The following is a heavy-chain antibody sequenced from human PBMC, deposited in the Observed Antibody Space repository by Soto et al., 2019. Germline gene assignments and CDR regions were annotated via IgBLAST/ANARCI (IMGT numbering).Heavy chain of an antibody. D-gene: IGHD2-15*01. CDR1: EMSIGSHF. Sequence: SRTLALTCIRGEMSIGSHFRSCIRQAPGKGPELVGYIYHTVNTPYNPDLKSRVTISMDTSEKQLSLQLSSVTAADTAVYYCARLQYTVVTALDIWVKGTMVTVS. CDR2: IYHTVNT. J-gene: IGHJ3*02. V-gene: IGHV4-59*11. CDR3: ARLQYTVVTALDI.